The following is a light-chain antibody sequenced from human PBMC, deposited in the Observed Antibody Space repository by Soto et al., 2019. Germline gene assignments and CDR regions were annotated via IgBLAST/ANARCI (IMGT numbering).Light chain of an antibody. V-gene: IGKV1-5*03. CDR1: QSIGSG. Sequence: DIQMTQSPSTLSASVGDGVTIACRASQSIGSGLAWYQQKPGKAPKLLIYKATNLQTGVPSRFSGSGSGTDLALTISSLQPVDSATLYCQQNNTYSRPFAQGSKV. CDR3: QQNNTYSRP. CDR2: KAT. J-gene: IGKJ1*01.